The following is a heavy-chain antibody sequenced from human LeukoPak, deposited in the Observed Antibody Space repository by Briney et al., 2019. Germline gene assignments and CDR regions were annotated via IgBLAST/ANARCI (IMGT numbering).Heavy chain of an antibody. CDR2: ISYDGSNK. D-gene: IGHD1-26*01. V-gene: IGHV3-30*18. J-gene: IGHJ6*02. CDR3: AKEWPWENFYYGMNV. Sequence: GGSLRLSCAASVFSFSNYGMHWVRPAPGKGRWWVALISYDGSNKYHADSVKGRFTISRDNSKKTLYMQMNSLGAEDTAVYYCAKEWPWENFYYGMNVWGQGTTVTVSS. CDR1: VFSFSNYG.